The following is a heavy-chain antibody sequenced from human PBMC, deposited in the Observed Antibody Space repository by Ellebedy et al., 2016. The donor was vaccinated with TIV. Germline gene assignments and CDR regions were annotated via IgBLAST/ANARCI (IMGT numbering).Heavy chain of an antibody. CDR3: AHRRRHYGDLPHFDY. CDR2: IDWDDDK. CDR1: GFSLSTSGMC. V-gene: IGHV2-70*12. J-gene: IGHJ4*02. Sequence: SGPTLVKPTQTLTLTCTFSGFSLSTSGMCVSWIRQPPGKALEWLARIDWDDDKYYSTSLKTRLTISKDTSKNQVVLTMTNMDPVDTATYYCAHRRRHYGDLPHFDYWGQGTLVTVSS. D-gene: IGHD4-17*01.